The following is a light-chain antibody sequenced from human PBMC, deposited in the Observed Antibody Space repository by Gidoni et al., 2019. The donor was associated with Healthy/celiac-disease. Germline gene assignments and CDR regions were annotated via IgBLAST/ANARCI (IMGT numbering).Light chain of an antibody. CDR2: EGS. J-gene: IGLJ1*01. V-gene: IGLV2-23*01. Sequence: QSALTQPASVSGSPGQSITISCTGTSCDVGSYNLVSWYQQHPGKAPKLMIYEGSKRPSGVSNRFSGSKSGNTASLTISGLQAEDEADYYCCSYAGSSTFEVFGAGTKVTVL. CDR1: SCDVGSYNL. CDR3: CSYAGSSTFEV.